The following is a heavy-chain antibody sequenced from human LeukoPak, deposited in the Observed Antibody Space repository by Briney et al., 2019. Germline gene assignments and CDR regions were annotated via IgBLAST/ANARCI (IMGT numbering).Heavy chain of an antibody. V-gene: IGHV4-59*08. J-gene: IGHJ4*02. D-gene: IGHD4-17*01. CDR3: AGEGYGDHDGDY. CDR1: GGSISSYC. Sequence: SETLSLTCTVSGGSISSYCWSWIRQPPGKGLEWIGYIYYSGSTNYKSSLKSRVTISVDTSKNQFSLKLSSVTAADTAVYYCAGEGYGDHDGDYWGQGTLVTVSS. CDR2: IYYSGST.